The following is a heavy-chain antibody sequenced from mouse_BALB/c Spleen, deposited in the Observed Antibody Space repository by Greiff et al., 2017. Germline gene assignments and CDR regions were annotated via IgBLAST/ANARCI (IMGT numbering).Heavy chain of an antibody. D-gene: IGHD5-1*01. V-gene: IGHV5-6-5*01. CDR1: GFTFSSYA. Sequence: DVMLVESGGGLVKPGGSLKLSCAASGFTFSSYAMSWVRQTPEKRLEWVASISSGGSTYYPDSVKGRFTISRDNARNILYLQMSSLRSEDTAMYYCARGAPYPAMDYWGQGTSVTVSS. J-gene: IGHJ4*01. CDR3: ARGAPYPAMDY. CDR2: ISSGGST.